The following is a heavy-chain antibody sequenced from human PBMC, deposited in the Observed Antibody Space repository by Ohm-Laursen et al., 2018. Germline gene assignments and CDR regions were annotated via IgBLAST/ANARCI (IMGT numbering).Heavy chain of an antibody. CDR1: GFTFSSYW. CDR2: IKQDGSQK. Sequence: SLRLSCAASGFTFSSYWMTWVRQAPGKGLEWVANIKQDGSQKYYVDSVKGRFTISRDNAKNSLYLQMNSLRAEDTAVYYCARAGGIYDILTGSFDYWGQGTLVTVSS. V-gene: IGHV3-7*01. J-gene: IGHJ4*02. CDR3: ARAGGIYDILTGSFDY. D-gene: IGHD3-9*01.